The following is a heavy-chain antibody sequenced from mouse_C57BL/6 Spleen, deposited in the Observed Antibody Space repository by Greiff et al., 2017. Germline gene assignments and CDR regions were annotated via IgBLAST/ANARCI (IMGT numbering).Heavy chain of an antibody. CDR3: ANNYGYLCIDY. V-gene: IGHV5-6*01. CDR2: ISSGGSYT. D-gene: IGHD2-2*01. CDR1: GFTFSSYG. Sequence: EVQVVESGGDLVKPGGSLKLSCAASGFTFSSYGMSWVRQTPDKRLEWVATISSGGSYTYYPDNVKGRFTISRDNAKNTLYLQMSSLKSEDTAMYYCANNYGYLCIDYWGQGTTLTVSS. J-gene: IGHJ2*01.